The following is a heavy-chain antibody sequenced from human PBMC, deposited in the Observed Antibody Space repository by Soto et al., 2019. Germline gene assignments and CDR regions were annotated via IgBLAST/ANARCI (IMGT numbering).Heavy chain of an antibody. D-gene: IGHD3-10*01. CDR2: ISSSSSYT. V-gene: IGHV3-11*06. J-gene: IGHJ6*02. Sequence: GGSLRLSCAASGFTFIDYYMSWIRQAPGKGLEWVSYISSSSSYTNYADSVKGRFTISRDNAKNSLYLQMNSLRAEDTAVYYCARDVYYYGSGSELYYYYGMDVWGQGTTVTVS. CDR3: ARDVYYYGSGSELYYYYGMDV. CDR1: GFTFIDYY.